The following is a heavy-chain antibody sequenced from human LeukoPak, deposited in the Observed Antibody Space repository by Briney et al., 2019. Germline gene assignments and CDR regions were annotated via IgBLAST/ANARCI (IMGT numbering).Heavy chain of an antibody. CDR2: ISSSGDST. V-gene: IGHV3-23*01. D-gene: IGHD1-20*01. J-gene: IGHJ4*02. Sequence: GGSLRLSCAASGFTFSSYTMRWVRQAPGKGLEWVSSISSSGDSTYADSVKGRFTVSRDNSKNTVYLQMNSLRAEDTAVYFCARRYNSYYFDYWGQGTLVTVSS. CDR3: ARRYNSYYFDY. CDR1: GFTFSSYT.